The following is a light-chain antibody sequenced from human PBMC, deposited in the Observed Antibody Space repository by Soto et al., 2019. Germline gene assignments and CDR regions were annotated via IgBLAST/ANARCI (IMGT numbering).Light chain of an antibody. CDR3: MQALQTPYT. Sequence: DIVLTQSPLSLPVISGEPASISCRSSQSLLHSNGYNYLDWYLQKPGQSPQVLIYFGSNRGSGVPERFSGRGSGTGFTLRISRVEAEDVGVYYCMQALQTPYTFGQGTQLEIK. CDR1: QSLLHSNGYNY. J-gene: IGKJ2*01. CDR2: FGS. V-gene: IGKV2-28*01.